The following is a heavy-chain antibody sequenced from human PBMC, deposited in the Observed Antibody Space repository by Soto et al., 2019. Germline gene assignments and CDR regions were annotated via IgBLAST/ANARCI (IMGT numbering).Heavy chain of an antibody. CDR2: ISYDGSNK. CDR3: AKAEGWHNNHFDY. V-gene: IGHV3-30*18. Sequence: VQLVESGGGVVQPGRSLRLSCAASGFTFSSYGMHWVRQAPGKGLEWVAVISYDGSNKYYADSVKGRFTISRDNSKNTLYLQMNSLRAEDTAVYYCAKAEGWHNNHFDYWGQGTLVTVSS. CDR1: GFTFSSYG. D-gene: IGHD1-20*01. J-gene: IGHJ4*02.